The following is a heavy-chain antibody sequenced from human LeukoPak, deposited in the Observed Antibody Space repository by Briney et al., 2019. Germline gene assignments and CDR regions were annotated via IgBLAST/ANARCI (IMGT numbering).Heavy chain of an antibody. V-gene: IGHV4-4*07. CDR1: GGSISSYY. D-gene: IGHD6-25*01. Sequence: PSETLSLTCTVSGGSISSYYWSWIRQPAGKGLEWIGRIYTSGSTNYNPSLKSRVTMSVDTSKNQFSLKLSSVTAADTAVYYCARGTDSSGRNWFDPWGQGTLVTVSS. CDR3: ARGTDSSGRNWFDP. CDR2: IYTSGST. J-gene: IGHJ5*02.